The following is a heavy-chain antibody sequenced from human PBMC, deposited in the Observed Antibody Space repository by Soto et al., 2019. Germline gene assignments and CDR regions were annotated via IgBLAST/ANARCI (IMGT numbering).Heavy chain of an antibody. CDR2: INHSGST. CDR3: SRGTGMVTAYYCDYYIDA. D-gene: IGHD5-18*01. J-gene: IGHJ6*03. Sequence: SETLSLTCAVYGGSFSGYYWSWIRQPPGKGLEWIGEINHSGSTNYKPSLKSRVTISVDTSKNQFSLQLSSVTAADTAVYYCSRGTGMVTAYYCDYYIDAWGKGTTVTISS. V-gene: IGHV4-34*01. CDR1: GGSFSGYY.